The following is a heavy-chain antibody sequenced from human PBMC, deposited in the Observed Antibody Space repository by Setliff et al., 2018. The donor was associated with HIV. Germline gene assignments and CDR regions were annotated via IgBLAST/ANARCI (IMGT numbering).Heavy chain of an antibody. CDR1: GGSISSSSYY. Sequence: SETLSLTCTVSGGSISSSSYYWGWIRQPPGKGLEWIGSIYYSGSTYYNPPLKSRVTISVDTSKNQFSLKVNSVTAADTAVYYCARLYRFSSGYSLGGFDYWGQGTLVTVSS. J-gene: IGHJ4*02. CDR3: ARLYRFSSGYSLGGFDY. D-gene: IGHD3-22*01. V-gene: IGHV4-39*01. CDR2: IYYSGST.